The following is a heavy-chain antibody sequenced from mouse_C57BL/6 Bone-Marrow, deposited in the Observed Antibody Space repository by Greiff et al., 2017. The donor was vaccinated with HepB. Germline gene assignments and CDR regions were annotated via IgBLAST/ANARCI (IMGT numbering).Heavy chain of an antibody. V-gene: IGHV5-6*01. CDR2: ISSGGSYT. CDR1: GFTFSSYG. Sequence: DVQLVESGGDLVKPGGSLKLSCAASGFTFSSYGMSWVRQTPDKRLEWVATISSGGSYTYYPDSVKGRFTISRDNAKNTLYLQMSSLKSEDTAMYYCARDYGSLYAMDYWGQGTSVTVSS. J-gene: IGHJ4*01. CDR3: ARDYGSLYAMDY. D-gene: IGHD1-1*01.